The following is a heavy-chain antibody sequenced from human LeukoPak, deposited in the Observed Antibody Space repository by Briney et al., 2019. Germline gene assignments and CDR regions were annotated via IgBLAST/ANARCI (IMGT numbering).Heavy chain of an antibody. CDR3: ARGGGGQDYYYYGMDV. J-gene: IGHJ6*02. CDR2: ISAYNGNT. CDR1: GYTFTSYG. D-gene: IGHD2-15*01. V-gene: IGHV1-18*01. Sequence: ASVKVSCKASGYTFTSYGISWVRQAPGQGLEWMGWISAYNGNTNYAQKLQGRVTLTTDTSTTTAYMELRSLRSDDTAVYYCARGGGGQDYYYYGMDVWGQGTTVTVSS.